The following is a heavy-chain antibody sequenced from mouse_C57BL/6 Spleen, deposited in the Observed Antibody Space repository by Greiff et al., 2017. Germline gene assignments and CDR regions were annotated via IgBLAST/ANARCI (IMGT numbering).Heavy chain of an antibody. CDR1: GYSITSGYY. CDR2: ISYDGSN. Sequence: VQLQQSGPGLVKPSQSLSLTCSVTGYSITSGYYWNWIRQFPGNKLEWMGYISYDGSNNYNPSLKNRISITRDTSKNQFFLKLNSVTTEDTATYYCARIYGSRDWYFDVWGTGTTVTVSS. V-gene: IGHV3-6*01. D-gene: IGHD1-1*01. J-gene: IGHJ1*03. CDR3: ARIYGSRDWYFDV.